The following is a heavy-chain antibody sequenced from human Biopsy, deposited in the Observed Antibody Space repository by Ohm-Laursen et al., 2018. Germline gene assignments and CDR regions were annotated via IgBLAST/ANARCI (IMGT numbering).Heavy chain of an antibody. D-gene: IGHD2-8*01. Sequence: GSLRLSCAASGFTFSGFSMNWVRQAPGKGLEWVPSISASGNHIYYTDSVKGRFTVSRDNGKNSVYLQMNSLRVEDTAVYYCARDGEAKYCKHGVCPSDFWGQGTLVTVSS. J-gene: IGHJ4*02. CDR2: ISASGNHI. V-gene: IGHV3-21*01. CDR3: ARDGEAKYCKHGVCPSDF. CDR1: GFTFSGFS.